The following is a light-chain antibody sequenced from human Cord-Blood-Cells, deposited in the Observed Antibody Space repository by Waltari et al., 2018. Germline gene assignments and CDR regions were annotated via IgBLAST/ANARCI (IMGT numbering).Light chain of an antibody. J-gene: IGKJ2*01. CDR3: QQRSNWYT. V-gene: IGKV2-29*02. CDR1: QSLLHSDGKTY. Sequence: DIVMTQTPLSLSVTPGQPASISCKSSQSLLHSDGKTYLYWYLQKPGQSPQLLIYEVSSRFSGVPDRFSGSGSGTDFTLTIRSLEPEDFAVYYCQQRSNWYTFGQGTKLEIK. CDR2: EVS.